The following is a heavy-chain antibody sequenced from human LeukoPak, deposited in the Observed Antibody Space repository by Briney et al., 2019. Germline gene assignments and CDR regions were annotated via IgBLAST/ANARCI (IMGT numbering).Heavy chain of an antibody. CDR1: GFIFSTYT. CDR2: ISSSSGSTI. J-gene: IGHJ6*04. D-gene: IGHD3-10*02. CDR3: AELGITMIGGV. V-gene: IGHV3-48*04. Sequence: GGSLRLSCAASGFIFSTYTMNWVRQAPGKGLEWVSYISSSSGSTIYYADSVKGRFTISRDNAKNSLYLQMNSLRAEDTAVYYCAELGITMIGGVWGKGTTVTVSS.